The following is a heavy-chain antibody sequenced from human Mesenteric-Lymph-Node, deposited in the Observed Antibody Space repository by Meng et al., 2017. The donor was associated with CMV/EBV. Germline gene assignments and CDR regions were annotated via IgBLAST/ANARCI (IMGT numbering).Heavy chain of an antibody. CDR3: ARGVNFMGELLRRWFDP. J-gene: IGHJ5*02. CDR1: GTFSSYA. D-gene: IGHD1-26*01. CDR2: IIPIFGTA. V-gene: IGHV1-69*06. Sequence: GTFSSYAISWVRQAPGQGLEWMGGIIPIFGTANYAQKFQGRVTITADKSMSTAYMELSSLRSEDTAVYYCARGVNFMGELLRRWFDPWGQGTLVTVSS.